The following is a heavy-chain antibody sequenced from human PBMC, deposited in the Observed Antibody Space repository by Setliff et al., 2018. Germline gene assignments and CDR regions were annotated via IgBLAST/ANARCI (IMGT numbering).Heavy chain of an antibody. V-gene: IGHV3-11*04. Sequence: LRLSCAASGFTFSDYYMSWIRQAPGKGLEWVSYITNSGGTIYHADSVKGRFTISRDNAKNSLFLQMNSLRAEDTALYYCAKFVGYTYGYDYWGRGTLVTVSS. D-gene: IGHD5-18*01. CDR3: AKFVGYTYGYDY. CDR1: GFTFSDYY. CDR2: ITNSGGTI. J-gene: IGHJ4*02.